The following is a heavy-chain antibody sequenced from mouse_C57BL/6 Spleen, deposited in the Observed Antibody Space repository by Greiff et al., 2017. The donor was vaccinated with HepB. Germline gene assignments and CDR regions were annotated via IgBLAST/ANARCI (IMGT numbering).Heavy chain of an antibody. J-gene: IGHJ2*01. CDR2: IYPRSGTT. CDR3: ARDYGSRDY. D-gene: IGHD1-1*01. V-gene: IGHV1-81*01. Sequence: QVQLKQSGAELARPGASVKLSCKASGYTFTSYGISWVKQRPGQGLEWIGEIYPRSGTTYYNEKFKGKATLTADKSSSTAYMELRSLTSEDSAVYFCARDYGSRDYWGQGTTLTVSS. CDR1: GYTFTSYG.